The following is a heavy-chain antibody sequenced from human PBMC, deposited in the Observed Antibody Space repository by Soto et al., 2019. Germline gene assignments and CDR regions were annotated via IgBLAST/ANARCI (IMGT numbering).Heavy chain of an antibody. CDR3: AHYVSTSPAGWFDP. CDR2: IYWDDDK. J-gene: IGHJ5*02. D-gene: IGHD3-10*02. Sequence: QITLKESGPTLVKPTQTLTLTCTCSGLSRSTSGEAMGWIRQPPGKALEWLALIYWDDDKRYNPTLKTRLTITKDTSKYQVVLTLTNMDPVDTATYYCAHYVSTSPAGWFDPWGQGILVTVSS. CDR1: GLSRSTSGEA. V-gene: IGHV2-5*02.